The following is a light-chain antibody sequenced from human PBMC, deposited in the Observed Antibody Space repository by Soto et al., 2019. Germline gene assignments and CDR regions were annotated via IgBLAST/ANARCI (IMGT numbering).Light chain of an antibody. CDR2: GAS. CDR1: QSVASN. Sequence: EIIMTQSPDNLSVSPGERATLSCRVSQSVASNLAWYQQKPGQAPRLLIYGASTRATGFPARFSGSGSGTEFTLTINSLQSEDFAVYYCQQYDYWPPIPFGQGTRLEIK. CDR3: QQYDYWPPIP. V-gene: IGKV3-15*01. J-gene: IGKJ5*01.